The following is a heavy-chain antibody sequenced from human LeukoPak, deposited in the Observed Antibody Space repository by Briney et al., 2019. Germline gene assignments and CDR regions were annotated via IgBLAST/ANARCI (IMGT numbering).Heavy chain of an antibody. V-gene: IGHV3-21*01. D-gene: IGHD3-22*01. CDR2: ISSSSSYI. Sequence: GGSLRLSCAASGFTFSSYSMNWVRQAPGKGLEWVSSISSSSSYIYYVDSVKGRFTISRDNAKNSLYLQMNSLRAEDTAVYYCAAETFYDSSGYEYFQHWGQGTLVTVSS. CDR3: AAETFYDSSGYEYFQH. J-gene: IGHJ1*01. CDR1: GFTFSSYS.